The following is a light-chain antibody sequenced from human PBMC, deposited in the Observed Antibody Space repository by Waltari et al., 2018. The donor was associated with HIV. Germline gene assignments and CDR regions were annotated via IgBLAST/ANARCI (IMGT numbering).Light chain of an antibody. J-gene: IGLJ3*02. Sequence: QSALTQPASVSGSPGQSITISCTGTASDVGSYNLVSWYQLHPGKAPKLMIYEVSKRPSGVSTRFSGSKSGNTASLTISGLQAEDEADYFCCSYSGSSPWLFGGGTKLTVL. CDR1: ASDVGSYNL. CDR3: CSYSGSSPWL. CDR2: EVS. V-gene: IGLV2-23*02.